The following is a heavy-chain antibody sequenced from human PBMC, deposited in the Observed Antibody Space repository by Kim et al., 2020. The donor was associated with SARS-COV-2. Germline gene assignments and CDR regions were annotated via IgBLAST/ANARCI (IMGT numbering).Heavy chain of an antibody. D-gene: IGHD3-10*01. CDR3: ARGAFGSH. Sequence: GGSLRLSCAASGFTFSSNWMNWVRQAPGKGLEWVAKIKQDGSEKYYVDSVKGRVTISRDNAKKSLYLQMNSLRAEDTAVYYCARGAFGSHWGQGTLVTVSS. CDR2: IKQDGSEK. V-gene: IGHV3-7*01. J-gene: IGHJ4*02. CDR1: GFTFSSNW.